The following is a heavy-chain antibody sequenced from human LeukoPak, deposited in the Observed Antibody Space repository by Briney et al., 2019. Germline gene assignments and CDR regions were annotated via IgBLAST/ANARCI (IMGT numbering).Heavy chain of an antibody. CDR1: GGSISSGSYY. V-gene: IGHV4-61*02. J-gene: IGHJ4*02. CDR2: IYTSGST. D-gene: IGHD3-16*02. Sequence: SQTLSLTCTVSGGSISSGSYYWSWIRQPAGKGLEWIGRIYTSGSTNYNPSPKSRVTISVDTSKNQFSLKLSSVTAADTAVYYCARAIYDYVWGSYLDYWGQGTLVTVSS. CDR3: ARAIYDYVWGSYLDY.